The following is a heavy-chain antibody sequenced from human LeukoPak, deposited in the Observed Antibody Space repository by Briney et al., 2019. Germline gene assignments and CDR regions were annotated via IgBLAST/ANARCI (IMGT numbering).Heavy chain of an antibody. CDR3: ARTLVVINDAFDI. CDR2: INPNSGDT. V-gene: IGHV1-2*02. D-gene: IGHD3-22*01. J-gene: IGHJ3*02. CDR1: GYTFTGYY. Sequence: GASVTVSCKPSGYTFTGYYIHWVRQAPGQGLERMGWINPNSGDTNYAQKFQGRVSMTGDTSISTAYMELSRLRSDDTAVYYCARTLVVINDAFDIWGQGTMVTVSS.